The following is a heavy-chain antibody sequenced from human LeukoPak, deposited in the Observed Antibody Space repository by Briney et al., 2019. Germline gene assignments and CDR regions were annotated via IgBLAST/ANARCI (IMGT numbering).Heavy chain of an antibody. J-gene: IGHJ6*03. Sequence: GGSLRLSCAASGFTLSDPYMDWVRQAPGKGLEWVGRIKSKTDGGTTDYAAPVKGRFTISRDDSKNTLYLQMNSLKTEDTAVYFCTTTYGNYYYYYMDVWGKGTTVTISS. CDR1: GFTLSDPY. CDR2: IKSKTDGGTT. D-gene: IGHD4-17*01. V-gene: IGHV3-15*01. CDR3: TTTYGNYYYYYMDV.